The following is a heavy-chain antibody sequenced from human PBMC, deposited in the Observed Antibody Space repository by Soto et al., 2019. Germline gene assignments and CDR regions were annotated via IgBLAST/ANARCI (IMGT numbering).Heavy chain of an antibody. Sequence: SETLSLTCAVYGGSVNGYYWNWIRQPPGKGLEWIGEINHTGGTHYNPSLKSRVTMSVDTSKNQFSLKLSSVTAADTAVYYCAGGGTIFGVVIIPVGDDYWGQGTLVTVSS. J-gene: IGHJ4*02. CDR3: AGGGTIFGVVIIPVGDDY. CDR2: INHTGGT. CDR1: GGSVNGYY. D-gene: IGHD3-3*01. V-gene: IGHV4-34*01.